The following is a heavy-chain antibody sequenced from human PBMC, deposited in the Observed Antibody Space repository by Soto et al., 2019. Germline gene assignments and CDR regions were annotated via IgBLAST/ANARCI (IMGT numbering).Heavy chain of an antibody. D-gene: IGHD3-22*01. J-gene: IGHJ4*02. CDR3: ALRSMAVVPEY. CDR2: LYYGRSA. V-gene: IGHV4-59*01. Sequence: QVQLQESGPGLVKPSETLSLTCAVSGDSISSYYCMWIRQPPGKGLESIGYLYYGRSANYNPTLKXRXTXSXXTSTNQCSLTLSSMTAADTAGYYCALRSMAVVPEYWGQGTLVTVSS. CDR1: GDSISSYY.